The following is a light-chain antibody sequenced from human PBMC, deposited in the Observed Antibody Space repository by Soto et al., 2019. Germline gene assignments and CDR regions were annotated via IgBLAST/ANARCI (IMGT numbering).Light chain of an antibody. CDR3: QQYGSSPST. Sequence: EIVMPQSPATLSVSPGERATLSCWASQSINVNLAWYQQKPGQAPRLLVYGASTRATGIPARFSGSASGTDFTLTISRLEPEDFAVYYCQQYGSSPSTFGQGTRLETK. J-gene: IGKJ5*01. CDR1: QSINVN. V-gene: IGKV3-15*01. CDR2: GAS.